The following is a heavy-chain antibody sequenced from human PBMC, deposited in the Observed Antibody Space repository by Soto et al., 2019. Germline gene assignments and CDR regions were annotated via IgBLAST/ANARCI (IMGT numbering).Heavy chain of an antibody. Sequence: SETLSRACTVSGDSIRSYYCTWIRQPPGKGLELIGYISYSGSTRYNPSLKSRVTTSVDMSKIQFSLKLSSVIAADTAVYYCARAYGGFDNGLDVWGQGAAVTISS. CDR3: ARAYGGFDNGLDV. CDR1: GDSIRSYY. V-gene: IGHV4-59*01. J-gene: IGHJ6*02. D-gene: IGHD5-12*01. CDR2: ISYSGST.